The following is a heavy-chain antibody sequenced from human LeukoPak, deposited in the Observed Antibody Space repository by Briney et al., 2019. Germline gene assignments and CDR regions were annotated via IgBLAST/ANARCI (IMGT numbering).Heavy chain of an antibody. CDR2: ISSSSSTI. V-gene: IGHV3-48*01. Sequence: GGSLRLSCAASGFTFSSYSMNWVRQAPGKGREWVSYISSSSSTIYYADSVKGRFTISRDNSKNTLYLQMNSLRAEDTAVYYCARGNWNDDERLAYWGQGTLVTVSS. J-gene: IGHJ4*02. D-gene: IGHD1-1*01. CDR1: GFTFSSYS. CDR3: ARGNWNDDERLAY.